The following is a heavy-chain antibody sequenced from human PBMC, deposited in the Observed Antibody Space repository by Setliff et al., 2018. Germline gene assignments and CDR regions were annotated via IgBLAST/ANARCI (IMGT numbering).Heavy chain of an antibody. J-gene: IGHJ4*02. CDR1: GFTFSNAW. CDR3: TTVGSPVEYKFWTGYQYFDY. Sequence: GGSLRLSCTASGFTFSNAWMSWVRQAPGKGLEWVGRIKRITDSGTTDHAAPVKGRFTVSRDDSISTLYLQMNSLKTEDTAVYFCTTVGSPVEYKFWTGYQYFDYWGQGTLVTVSS. V-gene: IGHV3-15*01. CDR2: IKRITDSGTT. D-gene: IGHD3-3*01.